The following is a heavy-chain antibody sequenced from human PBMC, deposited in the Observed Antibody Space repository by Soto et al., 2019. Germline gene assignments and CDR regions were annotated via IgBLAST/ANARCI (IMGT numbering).Heavy chain of an antibody. J-gene: IGHJ6*02. D-gene: IGHD6-19*01. CDR1: GFTFSSYG. CDR3: AGFDSSGSIYYYYYGMDV. V-gene: IGHV3-30*03. Sequence: QVQLVESGGGVVQPGRSLRLSCAASGFTFSSYGMHWVRQAPGKGLEWVAGISYDGSNKYYADSVKGRFNISRDNSKNTLYLQMNSLRAEDTAVYYCAGFDSSGSIYYYYYGMDVWGQGTTVTGSS. CDR2: ISYDGSNK.